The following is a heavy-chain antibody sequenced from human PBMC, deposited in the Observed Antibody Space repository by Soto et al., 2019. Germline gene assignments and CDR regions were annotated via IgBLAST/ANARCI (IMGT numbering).Heavy chain of an antibody. D-gene: IGHD3-10*01. Sequence: LRLSCAASGFTFSSYAMHWVRQAPGKGLEWVAVISYDGSNKYYADSVKGRFTISRDNSKNTLYLQMNSLRAEDTAVYYCAREHLDYYGSGSSFDYWGQGTLVTVSS. CDR1: GFTFSSYA. J-gene: IGHJ4*02. CDR3: AREHLDYYGSGSSFDY. V-gene: IGHV3-30-3*01. CDR2: ISYDGSNK.